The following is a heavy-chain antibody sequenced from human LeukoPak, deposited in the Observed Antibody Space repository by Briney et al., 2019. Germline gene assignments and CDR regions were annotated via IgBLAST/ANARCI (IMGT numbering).Heavy chain of an antibody. CDR3: ARHNPQLGNAFDV. V-gene: IGHV1-18*04. J-gene: IGHJ3*01. CDR1: GYTFTSYY. Sequence: ASVKVSCKASGYTFTSYYMHWVRQTPGQGLEWMGWISAYIGNTDYAQKVQGRVTMTTDTSTSTAYMELRSLRSDDTAMYYCARHNPQLGNAFDVWGQGTMVTVSS. CDR2: ISAYIGNT. D-gene: IGHD7-27*01.